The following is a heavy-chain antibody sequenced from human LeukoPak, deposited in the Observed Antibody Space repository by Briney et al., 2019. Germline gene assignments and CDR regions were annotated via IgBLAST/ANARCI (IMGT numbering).Heavy chain of an antibody. CDR2: VIPFVALA. CDR1: GGTFSSYP. V-gene: IGHV1-69*02. Sequence: GASVKVSCKASGGTFSSYPITWVRQAPRQGLEWMGRVIPFVALANYGQKFQGRVTITADISTNTAYMELTNLTSDDTAVYYCARSVASPDTGRGNWFDPWGQGTLVTVSS. D-gene: IGHD3-10*01. CDR3: ARSVASPDTGRGNWFDP. J-gene: IGHJ5*02.